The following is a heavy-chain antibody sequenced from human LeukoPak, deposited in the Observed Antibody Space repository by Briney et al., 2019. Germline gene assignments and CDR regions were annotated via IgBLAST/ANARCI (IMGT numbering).Heavy chain of an antibody. J-gene: IGHJ5*02. Sequence: SVKVSCKASGGTFSSYAISWVRQAPGQGLEWMGVIIPIFGTANYAQKFQGRVTITADESTSTAYMELSSLRSEDTAVYYCARGPSYYYGSGSYYNIWFDPWGQGTLVTVSS. CDR1: GGTFSSYA. CDR3: ARGPSYYYGSGSYYNIWFDP. D-gene: IGHD3-10*01. V-gene: IGHV1-69*01. CDR2: IIPIFGTA.